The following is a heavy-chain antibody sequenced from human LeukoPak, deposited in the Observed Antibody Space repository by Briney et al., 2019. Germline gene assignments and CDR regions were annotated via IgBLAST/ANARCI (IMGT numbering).Heavy chain of an antibody. D-gene: IGHD6-19*01. CDR2: TIPIFGTA. V-gene: IGHV1-69*05. CDR3: ARGVTVAGSDAFDI. Sequence: SVKVSCKASGGTFSSYAISWVRQAPGQGLEWMGGTIPIFGTANYAQKFQGRVTITTDESTSTAYMELSSLRSEDTAVYYCARGVTVAGSDAFDIWGQGTMVTVSS. J-gene: IGHJ3*02. CDR1: GGTFSSYA.